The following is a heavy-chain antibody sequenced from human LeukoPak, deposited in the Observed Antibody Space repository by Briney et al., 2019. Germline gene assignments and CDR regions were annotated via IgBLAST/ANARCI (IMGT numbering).Heavy chain of an antibody. CDR3: ARDIVVVVAVTEGIGYYFDY. J-gene: IGHJ4*02. CDR1: GGSISSYY. CDR2: IYHSGST. D-gene: IGHD2-15*01. V-gene: IGHV4-38-2*02. Sequence: SETLSLTCTVSGGSISSYYWSWIRQPPGKGLEWIGSIYHSGSTYYNPSLKSRVTISVDTSKNQFSLKLSSVTAADTAVYYCARDIVVVVAVTEGIGYYFDYWGQGTLVTVSS.